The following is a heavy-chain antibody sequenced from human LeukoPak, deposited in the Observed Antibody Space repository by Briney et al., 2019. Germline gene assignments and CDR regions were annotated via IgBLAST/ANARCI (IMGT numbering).Heavy chain of an antibody. CDR3: AREALYCSSTSCYTVIEGYYFDY. V-gene: IGHV1-69*04. CDR2: IIPIFGIA. Sequence: EASVTVSCTASGCTFSSYAISWVRQAPGQGLEWMGRIIPIFGIANYAQKFQGRVTITADKSTSTAYMELSSLRSEDTAVYYCAREALYCSSTSCYTVIEGYYFDYWGQGTLVTVSS. CDR1: GCTFSSYA. J-gene: IGHJ4*02. D-gene: IGHD2-2*02.